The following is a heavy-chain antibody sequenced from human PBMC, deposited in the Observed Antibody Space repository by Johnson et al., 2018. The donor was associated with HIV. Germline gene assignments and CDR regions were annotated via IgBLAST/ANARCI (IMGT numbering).Heavy chain of an antibody. CDR1: GFTFSSYA. J-gene: IGHJ3*02. V-gene: IGHV3-30*04. CDR2: ISYDGSNK. D-gene: IGHD5-24*01. CDR3: ARDLGPDGAFDI. Sequence: QVQLVESGGGVVQPGRSLRLSCAASGFTFSSYAMHWVRQAPGKGLEWVAVISYDGSNKYYADSVKGRFTISRDNSKNTLYLQMNSLIAEDTAVYYCARDLGPDGAFDIWGQGTMVTVSS.